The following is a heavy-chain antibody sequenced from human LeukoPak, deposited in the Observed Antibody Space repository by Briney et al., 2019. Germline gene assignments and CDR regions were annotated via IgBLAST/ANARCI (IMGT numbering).Heavy chain of an antibody. D-gene: IGHD3-22*01. CDR3: ATPYYYDSSGYPEYFQH. Sequence: SQTLSLTCTVSGGSISSYYWSWIRQPPGKGLEWIGYIYYSGSTNYNPSLKSRGTISVDTSKNQFSLKLSSVTAADTAVYYCATPYYYDSSGYPEYFQHWGQGTLVTVSS. CDR1: GGSISSYY. V-gene: IGHV4-59*01. CDR2: IYYSGST. J-gene: IGHJ1*01.